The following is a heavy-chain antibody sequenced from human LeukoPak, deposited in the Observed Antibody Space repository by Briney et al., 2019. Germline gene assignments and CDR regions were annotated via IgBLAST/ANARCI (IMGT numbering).Heavy chain of an antibody. CDR3: ARDRQYYDISTGYYSAIGSDY. CDR1: GYTFTSYG. V-gene: IGHV1-18*01. Sequence: ASVKVSCKASGYTFTSYGISWVRQAPGQGLEWMGWISAYNGNTNYAQKLQGRVTMTTDTSTSTAYMELRSLRSDDTAVYYCARDRQYYDISTGYYSAIGSDYWGQGTLVTVSS. CDR2: ISAYNGNT. J-gene: IGHJ4*02. D-gene: IGHD3-9*01.